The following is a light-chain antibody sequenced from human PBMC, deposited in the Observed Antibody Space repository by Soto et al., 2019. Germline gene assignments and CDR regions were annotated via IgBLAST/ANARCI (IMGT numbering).Light chain of an antibody. Sequence: EIVLTQSPATLSLSPGERATLSCRASQSVSSYLAWYQQKPGQAPRLLIYDASNRVTGIPARFSGSGSGTEFTLTISSLQSEDFGVYYCQQYNNWPRTFGQGTKVDIK. J-gene: IGKJ1*01. CDR2: DAS. V-gene: IGKV3-15*01. CDR3: QQYNNWPRT. CDR1: QSVSSY.